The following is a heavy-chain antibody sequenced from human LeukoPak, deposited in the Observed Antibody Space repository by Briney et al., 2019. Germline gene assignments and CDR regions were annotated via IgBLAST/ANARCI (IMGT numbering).Heavy chain of an antibody. CDR1: GFTFTSSA. V-gene: IGHV1-58*02. J-gene: IGHJ3*02. Sequence: SVKVSCKASGFTFTSSATQWVRQARGQRLEWIGWIVVGSGNTNYAQKFQERVTITRDMSTSTAYMELSSLRSEDTAVYYCAAVAGHNPDDAFDIWGQGTMVTVSS. CDR2: IVVGSGNT. CDR3: AAVAGHNPDDAFDI. D-gene: IGHD6-19*01.